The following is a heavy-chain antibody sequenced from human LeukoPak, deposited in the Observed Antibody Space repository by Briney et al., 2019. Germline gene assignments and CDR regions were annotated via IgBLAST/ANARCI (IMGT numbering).Heavy chain of an antibody. D-gene: IGHD2-8*01. CDR3: ASGLTPRPYYYYGMDV. V-gene: IGHV1-2*02. J-gene: IGHJ6*02. Sequence: GASVKVSCKASGYTFTGYYMHWVRQAPGQGLEWMGWINPNSGGTNYAQKFQGRVTMTRDTSISTAYMELSRLRSDDTAVYYCASGLTPRPYYYYGMDVWGQGTTVTVSS. CDR2: INPNSGGT. CDR1: GYTFTGYY.